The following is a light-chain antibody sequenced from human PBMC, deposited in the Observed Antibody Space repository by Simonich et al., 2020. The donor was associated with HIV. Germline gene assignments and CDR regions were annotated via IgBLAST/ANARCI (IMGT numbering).Light chain of an antibody. CDR1: QSILYRSKNKNY. Sequence: DIVMTQSPDSLAVSLGERATINCKSSQSILYRSKNKNYLAWYQQKPGQPPKLLIYWASTRESGVPDRFSGSGSGTDFTLTISSLQTEDVAVYYCQQYYGTPLTFGGGTRVEIK. V-gene: IGKV4-1*01. CDR2: WAS. J-gene: IGKJ4*01. CDR3: QQYYGTPLT.